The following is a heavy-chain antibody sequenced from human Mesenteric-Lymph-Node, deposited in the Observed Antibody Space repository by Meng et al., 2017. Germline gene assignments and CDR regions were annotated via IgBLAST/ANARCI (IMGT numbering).Heavy chain of an antibody. D-gene: IGHD1-7*01. CDR1: GGYISGDY. CDR3: ARHPQFGTTMIEY. V-gene: IGHV4-59*08. Sequence: EQLQESGPGMVQPSETLSLTCTVSGGYISGDYWSWIRQPPGKELEWIGYIHYSGSTNYKPSLKSRVTISVDTSKNQFSLKLSSVTAADTAVYYCARHPQFGTTMIEYWGQGTLVTVSS. J-gene: IGHJ4*02. CDR2: IHYSGST.